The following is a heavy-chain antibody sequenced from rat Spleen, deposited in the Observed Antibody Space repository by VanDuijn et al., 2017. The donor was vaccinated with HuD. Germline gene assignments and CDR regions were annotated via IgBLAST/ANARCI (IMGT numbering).Heavy chain of an antibody. J-gene: IGHJ2*01. D-gene: IGHD4-4*01. CDR1: GFSLTDYS. Sequence: EVQLKESGPGLVQPSQTLSLTCTVSGFSLTDYSVHWVRQPPGKGLEWMGIIWTGGSTDYNSALKSRLSISRDTSKSQVFLKLNILQTEDTAIYYCVREDAGVNYWGQGVMVTVSS. V-gene: IGHV2S63*01. CDR2: IWTGGST. CDR3: VREDAGVNY.